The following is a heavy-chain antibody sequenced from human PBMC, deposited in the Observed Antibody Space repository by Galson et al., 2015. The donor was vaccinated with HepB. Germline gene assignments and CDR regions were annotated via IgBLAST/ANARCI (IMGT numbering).Heavy chain of an antibody. CDR2: SNSDGTTI. V-gene: IGHV3-74*01. Sequence: SLRLSRAASGFTFRSTWMHWVRQVPGKGLLWVSRSNSDGTTINYADSVEGRFTISRDNAKNTLYLQMNSLRAEDTAVYYCATAGNYRFDNWGQGTLVTVSS. D-gene: IGHD5-24*01. J-gene: IGHJ4*02. CDR1: GFTFRSTW. CDR3: ATAGNYRFDN.